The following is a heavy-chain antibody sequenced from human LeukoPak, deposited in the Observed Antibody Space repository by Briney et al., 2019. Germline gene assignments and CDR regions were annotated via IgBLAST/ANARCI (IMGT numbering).Heavy chain of an antibody. CDR1: GFTFSIYT. V-gene: IGHV3-21*01. CDR3: ARARCANGVYDAFDI. J-gene: IGHJ3*02. CDR2: ISSSNSYI. D-gene: IGHD2-8*01. Sequence: GGSLRLSCAASGFTFSIYTMNWVRQAPGKGLEWVSSISSSNSYIYYADSVKGRFTISRDNAKNSLYLQMNTLRAEDTPRYYCARARCANGVYDAFDIWGQGTIVTVSS.